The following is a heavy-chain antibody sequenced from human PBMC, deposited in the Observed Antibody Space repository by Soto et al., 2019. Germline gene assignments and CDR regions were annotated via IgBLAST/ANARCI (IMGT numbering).Heavy chain of an antibody. J-gene: IGHJ4*02. Sequence: GSLRLSCTVSGGSISSYYWSWIRQPPGKGLEWIGYIYYSGSTNYNPSLKSRVTISVDTSKNQFSLKLSSVTAADTAVYYCARGWELPDYWGQGTLVTVSS. D-gene: IGHD1-26*01. CDR3: ARGWELPDY. CDR2: IYYSGST. V-gene: IGHV4-59*01. CDR1: GGSISSYY.